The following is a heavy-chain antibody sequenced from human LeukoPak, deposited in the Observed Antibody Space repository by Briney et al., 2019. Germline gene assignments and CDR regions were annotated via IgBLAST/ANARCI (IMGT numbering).Heavy chain of an antibody. CDR1: GFTFSSYG. CDR3: ARGYYDRGAFDI. Sequence: PGGSLRLSCAASGFTFSSYGMHWVRQAPGKGLEWVAFIRYDGSNKYYADSVKGRFTISRDNSKNTLYLQMNSLRAEDTAVYYCARGYYDRGAFDIWGQGTMVTVSS. D-gene: IGHD3-22*01. V-gene: IGHV3-30*02. J-gene: IGHJ3*02. CDR2: IRYDGSNK.